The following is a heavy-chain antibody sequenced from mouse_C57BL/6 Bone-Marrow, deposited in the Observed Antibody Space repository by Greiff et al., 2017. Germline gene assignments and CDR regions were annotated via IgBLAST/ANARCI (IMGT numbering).Heavy chain of an antibody. CDR2: ISSGGDYI. Sequence: EVMLVESGEGLVKPGGSLKLSCAASGFTFSSYAMSWVRQTPEKRLEWVAYISSGGDYIYYADTVKGRFTISRDNAGNTLYLQMSSLKSEDTAVYYCARDRKGGVVDYWGQGTTLTVSS. V-gene: IGHV5S21*01. D-gene: IGHD1-1*02. J-gene: IGHJ2*01. CDR3: ARDRKGGVVDY. CDR1: GFTFSSYA.